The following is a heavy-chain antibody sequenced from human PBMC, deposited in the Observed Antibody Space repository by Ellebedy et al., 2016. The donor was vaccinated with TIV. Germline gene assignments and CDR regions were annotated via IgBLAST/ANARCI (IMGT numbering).Heavy chain of an antibody. V-gene: IGHV3-30*18. CDR2: ISGHGLTT. D-gene: IGHD5-24*01. Sequence: GESLKISCAASGFIFNSHGMHWVRQAPGKGLEWVAVISGHGLTTYYGDSVKGRFTISRDNSENTLYLQMNSLRAEDTAIYYCAKDDGDASPDYWGQGTLVTVSS. CDR3: AKDDGDASPDY. J-gene: IGHJ4*02. CDR1: GFIFNSHG.